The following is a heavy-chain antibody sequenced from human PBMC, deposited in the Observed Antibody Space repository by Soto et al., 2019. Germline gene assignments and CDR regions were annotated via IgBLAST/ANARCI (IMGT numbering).Heavy chain of an antibody. Sequence: QVQLVESGGGVVQPGRSLRLSCAASGFTFSSYAMHWVRPAPGKGLEWVAVISYDGSNKYYADSVKGRFTISRDNSKNPLYLQMNSLRAEDTAVYYCASPIPCSGGRCYHPGGQGTLVTVSS. CDR3: ASPIPCSGGRCYHP. CDR1: GFTFSSYA. V-gene: IGHV3-30-3*01. D-gene: IGHD2-15*01. CDR2: ISYDGSNK. J-gene: IGHJ4*02.